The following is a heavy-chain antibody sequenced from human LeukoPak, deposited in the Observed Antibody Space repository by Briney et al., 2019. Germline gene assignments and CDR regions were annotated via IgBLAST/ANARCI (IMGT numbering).Heavy chain of an antibody. D-gene: IGHD6-13*01. J-gene: IGHJ4*02. V-gene: IGHV3-23*01. CDR2: ISGSGGST. CDR3: AKDAGYSSSWRPPYYFDY. Sequence: GGSLRLSCAASGFTFSSYSMNWVRQAPGKGLEWVSAISGSGGSTYYADSVKGRFTISRDNSKNTLYLQMNSLRAEDTAVYYCAKDAGYSSSWRPPYYFDYWGQGTLVTVSS. CDR1: GFTFSSYS.